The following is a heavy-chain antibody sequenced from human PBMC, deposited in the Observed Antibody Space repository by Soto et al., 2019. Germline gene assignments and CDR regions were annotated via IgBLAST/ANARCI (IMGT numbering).Heavy chain of an antibody. J-gene: IGHJ5*02. CDR1: GGSISSGGYY. V-gene: IGHV4-31*03. CDR2: IYYSGST. D-gene: IGHD2-2*01. CDR3: ARGSVVVVPANRVLNWFDP. Sequence: QVQLQESGPGLVKPSQTLSLTCTVSGGSISSGGYYWSWIRQHPGKGLEWIGYIYYSGSTYYNPSLKSRVTISVETSKNQFSLKLSSVTAADTAVYYCARGSVVVVPANRVLNWFDPWGQGTLVTVSS.